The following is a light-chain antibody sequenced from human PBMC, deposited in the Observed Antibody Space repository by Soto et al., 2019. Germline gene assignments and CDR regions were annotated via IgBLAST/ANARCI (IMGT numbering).Light chain of an antibody. V-gene: IGKV1-5*01. J-gene: IGKJ1*01. CDR1: QSISSW. Sequence: DIQLTPVASTLSKKIGDRVTITCRASQSISSWLAWYQQKPGKAPKLLIYDASSLESGVPSRFSGSGSGTEFTLTISSLQPDDFATYYCQQYNSYSWTFGQGTKVDIK. CDR3: QQYNSYSWT. CDR2: DAS.